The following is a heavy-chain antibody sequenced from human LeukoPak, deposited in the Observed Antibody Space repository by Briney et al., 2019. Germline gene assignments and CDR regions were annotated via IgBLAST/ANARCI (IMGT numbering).Heavy chain of an antibody. D-gene: IGHD3-22*01. J-gene: IGHJ4*02. CDR3: ARGFYDSGGYYAPFDY. CDR2: ISGSGGST. V-gene: IGHV3-23*01. CDR1: GFTFSSYA. Sequence: PGGSLRLSCAASGFTFSSYAMSWVRQAPGKGLAWVSAISGSGGSTYYADSVKGRFTISRDNSKNTLYLQMNSLRAEDTAVYYCARGFYDSGGYYAPFDYWGQGTLVTVSS.